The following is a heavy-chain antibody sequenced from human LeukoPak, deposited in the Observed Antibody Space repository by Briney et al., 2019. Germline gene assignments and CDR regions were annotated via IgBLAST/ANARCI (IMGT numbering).Heavy chain of an antibody. J-gene: IGHJ4*02. Sequence: SETLSLTCTVSGGSISSGGYYWSWIRQHPGKGLEWIGYIYYSGSTYYNPSLKSRVTISVDTSKNQFSLKLSSVTAADTAVYYCAGSDYYGSGSYPTREDYWGQGTLVTVSS. CDR1: GGSISSGGYY. D-gene: IGHD3-10*01. CDR3: AGSDYYGSGSYPTREDY. V-gene: IGHV4-31*03. CDR2: IYYSGST.